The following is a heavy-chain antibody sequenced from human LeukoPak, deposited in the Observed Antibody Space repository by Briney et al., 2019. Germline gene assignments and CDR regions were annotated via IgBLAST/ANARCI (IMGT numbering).Heavy chain of an antibody. D-gene: IGHD2-2*01. CDR2: IYYSGST. V-gene: IGHV4-39*07. CDR1: GGSISSSSYY. J-gene: IGHJ5*02. CDR3: ARDFMAKYQLLGGLLRGWFDP. Sequence: PSETLSLTCTVSGGSISSSSYYWGWIRQPPGKGLEWIGSIYYSGSTYYNPSLKSRVTISVDTSKNQFSLKLSSVTAADTAVYYCARDFMAKYQLLGGLLRGWFDPWGQGTLVTVSS.